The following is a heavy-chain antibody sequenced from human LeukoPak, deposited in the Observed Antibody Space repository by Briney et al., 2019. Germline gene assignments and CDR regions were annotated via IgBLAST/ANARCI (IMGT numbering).Heavy chain of an antibody. CDR3: ARYGSHWDFDY. D-gene: IGHD3-10*01. Sequence: PGGSLRLSCAASGFTFENYWMAWVRQAPGKGLEWLANIKYDGSQKYYVDSVSGRFTISRDNARNSVHLQMNSLRVEDTAIYYCARYGSHWDFDYWGQGTLVTVSS. V-gene: IGHV3-7*01. CDR2: IKYDGSQK. J-gene: IGHJ4*02. CDR1: GFTFENYW.